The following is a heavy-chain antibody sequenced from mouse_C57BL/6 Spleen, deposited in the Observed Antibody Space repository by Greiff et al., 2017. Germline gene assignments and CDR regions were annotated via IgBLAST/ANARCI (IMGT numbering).Heavy chain of an antibody. D-gene: IGHD1-1*01. V-gene: IGHV5-12*01. CDR3: SRQDYGSSYEVFAY. CDR2: ISSGGSYT. CDR1: GFTFSDYY. J-gene: IGHJ3*01. Sequence: EVKLMESGGGLVQPGGSLKLSCAASGFTFSDYYMYWVRQTPEKRLEWVAYISSGGSYTYYPDSVKGRFTISRDNAKNTLYLQMSSLKSEDTAMYYCSRQDYGSSYEVFAYWGQGTLVTVSA.